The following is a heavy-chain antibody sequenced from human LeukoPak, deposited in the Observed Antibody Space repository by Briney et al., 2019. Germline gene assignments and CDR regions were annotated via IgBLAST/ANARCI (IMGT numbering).Heavy chain of an antibody. D-gene: IGHD3-16*01. V-gene: IGHV7-4-1*02. CDR3: ARRMGHDYVWGSADY. J-gene: IGHJ4*02. CDR2: INTNTGNP. CDR1: GYTFTSYA. Sequence: EASVKVSCKASGYTFTSYAMNWVRQAPGQGLEWMGWINTNTGNPTYAQGFTGRFVFSLDTSVSTAYLQISSLKAEDTAVYYCARRMGHDYVWGSADYWGQGTLVTVSS.